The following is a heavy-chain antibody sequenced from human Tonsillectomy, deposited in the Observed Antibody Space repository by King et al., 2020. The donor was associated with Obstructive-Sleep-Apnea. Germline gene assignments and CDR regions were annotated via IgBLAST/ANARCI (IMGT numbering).Heavy chain of an antibody. CDR2: INTGNGNT. CDR1: GYPFFNYA. CDR3: ASGDYDSSGPIDY. J-gene: IGHJ4*02. Sequence: AQLVQSGAELRNPGASVKVSCKASGYPFFNYAVHWVRQAPGQRLEWMGGINTGNGNTYFSQKFQGRVTITRDTSASTAYMKLSSLKSEDTAIYYCASGDYDSSGPIDYWGLGTLVTVSS. V-gene: IGHV1-3*04. D-gene: IGHD3-22*01.